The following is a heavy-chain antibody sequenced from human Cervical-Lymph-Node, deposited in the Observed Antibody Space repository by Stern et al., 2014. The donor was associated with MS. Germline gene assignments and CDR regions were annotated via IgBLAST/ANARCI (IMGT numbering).Heavy chain of an antibody. V-gene: IGHV2-70*01. J-gene: IGHJ4*02. Sequence: SGPALVKPTQTLTLTCTFSGFSLSTSGMCVSWIRQPPGKALEWLAPHAWDDDKYYSTSLKTRLTISKDTSKNQVVLTMTNMDPVDTATYYCARTTPYYYDSSGALPYDYWGQGTLVTVSS. CDR2: HAWDDDK. CDR1: GFSLSTSGMC. CDR3: ARTTPYYYDSSGALPYDY. D-gene: IGHD3-22*01.